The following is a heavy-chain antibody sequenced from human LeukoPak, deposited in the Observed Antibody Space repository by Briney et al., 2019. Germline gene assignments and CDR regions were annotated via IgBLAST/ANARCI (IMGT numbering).Heavy chain of an antibody. CDR1: AYTFTSYG. CDR2: ISAYNGNT. CDR3: ARDRSSSSEIDY. Sequence: ASVTVSFTASAYTFTSYGISWVRQAPGQGLEWMGWISAYNGNTNYAQKLQGRVTMTTDTSTSTAYMELRSLRSDDTAVYYCARDRSSSSEIDYWGQGTLVTVSS. V-gene: IGHV1-18*01. D-gene: IGHD6-13*01. J-gene: IGHJ4*02.